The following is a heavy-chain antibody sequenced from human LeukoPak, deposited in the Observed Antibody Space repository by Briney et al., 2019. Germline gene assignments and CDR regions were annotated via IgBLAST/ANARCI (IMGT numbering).Heavy chain of an antibody. CDR1: GGSFSGYY. D-gene: IGHD3-22*01. CDR2: INHSGST. J-gene: IGHJ5*02. Sequence: SETLSLTCAVYGGSFSGYYWSWIRQPPGKGLEWIGEINHSGSTNYNPSLKSRVTISVDTSKNQFSLKLSSVTAADTAVYYWARRGMIVVVNWFDPWVQGTMVTVSS. CDR3: ARRGMIVVVNWFDP. V-gene: IGHV4-34*01.